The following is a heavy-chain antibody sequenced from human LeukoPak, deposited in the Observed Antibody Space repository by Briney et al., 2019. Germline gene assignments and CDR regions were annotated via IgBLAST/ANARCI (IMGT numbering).Heavy chain of an antibody. J-gene: IGHJ4*02. D-gene: IGHD3-10*01. V-gene: IGHV1-69*13. Sequence: SVKVSCKASGYTFTNYFVHWVRQAPGQGLEWMGGIIPIFGTANYAQKFQGRVTITADESTSTAYMELSSLRSEDTAVYYCARDSGSGYYWGQGTLVTVSS. CDR3: ARDSGSGYY. CDR1: GYTFTNYF. CDR2: IIPIFGTA.